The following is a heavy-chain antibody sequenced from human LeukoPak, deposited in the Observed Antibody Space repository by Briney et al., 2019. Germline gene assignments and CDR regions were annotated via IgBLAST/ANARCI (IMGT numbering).Heavy chain of an antibody. D-gene: IGHD6-6*01. Sequence: SETLSLTCAVYGGSFSGYYWSWIRQPPGKGLEWIGEINHSGSTNYNPSLKSRVTISVDTSKNQFSLKLSSVTAADTAVYYCARGGKAARKFDCWGQGTLVTVSS. V-gene: IGHV4-34*01. CDR1: GGSFSGYY. CDR2: INHSGST. J-gene: IGHJ4*02. CDR3: ARGGKAARKFDC.